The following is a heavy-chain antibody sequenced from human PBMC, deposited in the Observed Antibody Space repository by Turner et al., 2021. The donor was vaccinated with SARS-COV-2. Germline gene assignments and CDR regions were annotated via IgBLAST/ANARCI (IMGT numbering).Heavy chain of an antibody. CDR2: ISGSGGST. CDR3: AKAGAYYYYGMDV. CDR1: GFNFSSYA. V-gene: IGHV3-23*01. D-gene: IGHD6-19*01. Sequence: EVQLLESGGGLVQPGGSLRLPCAATGFNFSSYAMSWVRQAPGKGLEWVSSISGSGGSTYYAYSVKGRFTISRDNSKNTLYLQMNSLRAEDTAVYYCAKAGAYYYYGMDVWGQGTTVTVSS. J-gene: IGHJ6*02.